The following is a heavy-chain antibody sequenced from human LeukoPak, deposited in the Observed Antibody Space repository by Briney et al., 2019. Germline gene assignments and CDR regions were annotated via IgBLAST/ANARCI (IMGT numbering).Heavy chain of an antibody. D-gene: IGHD3-22*01. CDR3: ARDPDDSSGYYLDY. Sequence: GGSLRLSCAASGFTVSSYAMHWVRQAPGKGLEWVAVISYDGSNKYYADSVKGRFTISRDNSKNTLYLQMNSLRAEDTAVYYCARDPDDSSGYYLDYWGQRTLVTVSS. J-gene: IGHJ4*02. CDR2: ISYDGSNK. V-gene: IGHV3-30-3*01. CDR1: GFTVSSYA.